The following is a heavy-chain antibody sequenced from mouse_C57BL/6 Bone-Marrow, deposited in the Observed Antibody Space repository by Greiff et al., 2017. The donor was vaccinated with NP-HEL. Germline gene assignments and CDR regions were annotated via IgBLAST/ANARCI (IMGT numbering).Heavy chain of an antibody. CDR3: DRTEPHYDGWHYFDY. V-gene: IGHV8-8*01. J-gene: IGHJ2*01. Sequence: QVTLKVSGPGILQPSQTLSLTCSFSGFSLSTFGMGVGWIRQPSGKGLEWLAHIWWDDDKYYNPALKSRLTLSKDTSKNQVFLKIANVYTAETATYYWDRTEPHYDGWHYFDYWGQGTTLTVSS. D-gene: IGHD1-1*01. CDR2: IWWDDDK. CDR1: GFSLSTFGMG.